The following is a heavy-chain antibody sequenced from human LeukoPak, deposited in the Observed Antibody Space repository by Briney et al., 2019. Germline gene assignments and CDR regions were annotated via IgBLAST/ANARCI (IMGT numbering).Heavy chain of an antibody. V-gene: IGHV1-2*02. J-gene: IGHJ4*02. D-gene: IGHD6-13*01. CDR2: INPNSGGT. CDR3: ARVRKPYSSSWEFDY. Sequence: GASVKVSCKASGYTFTGYYMHWVRQAPGQGLEWMGWINPNSGGTNYALKFQGRVTMTRDTSISTAYMELSRLRSDDTAVYYCARVRKPYSSSWEFDYWGQGTLVTVSS. CDR1: GYTFTGYY.